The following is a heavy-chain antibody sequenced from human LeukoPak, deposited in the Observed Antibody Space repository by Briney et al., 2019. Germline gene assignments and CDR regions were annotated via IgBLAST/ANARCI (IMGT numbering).Heavy chain of an antibody. D-gene: IGHD2-2*01. CDR1: GGSISSSSYY. CDR2: IYYSGST. J-gene: IGHJ4*02. Sequence: PSETLSLTCTVSGGSISSSSYYWGWIRQPPGKGLEWIGSIYYSGSTYYNPSLKSRVTISVDTSKNQFSLKLSSVTAADTAVYYCASFCASTTCYNGGTNFAFWGQGTLVTVSS. CDR3: ASFCASTTCYNGGTNFAF. V-gene: IGHV4-39*01.